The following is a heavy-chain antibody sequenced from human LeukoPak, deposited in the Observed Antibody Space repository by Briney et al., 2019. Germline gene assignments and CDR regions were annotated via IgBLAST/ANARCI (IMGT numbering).Heavy chain of an antibody. V-gene: IGHV4-34*01. CDR2: INHSGST. D-gene: IGHD6-6*01. Sequence: SETLSLTCAVYGGSFSGYYWSWIRQPPGEGLEWIGEINHSGSTNYNPSLKSRVTISVDTSKNQFSLKLSSVTAADTAVYHCARVRTESIAASPGRGAFDIWGQGTMVTVSS. CDR1: GGSFSGYY. J-gene: IGHJ3*02. CDR3: ARVRTESIAASPGRGAFDI.